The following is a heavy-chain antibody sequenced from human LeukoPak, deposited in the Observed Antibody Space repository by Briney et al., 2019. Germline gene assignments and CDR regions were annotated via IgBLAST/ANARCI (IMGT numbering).Heavy chain of an antibody. V-gene: IGHV3-23*01. Sequence: PGGSLRLSCAASGFTFSSYAMSWVRQAPGKWLEWVSAISGSGGSTYYADSVKGRFTISRDNSKNTLYLQMNSLRAEDTALYYCAKHGDIAVAGILFDYWGQGTLVTVSS. D-gene: IGHD6-19*01. CDR2: ISGSGGST. J-gene: IGHJ4*02. CDR1: GFTFSSYA. CDR3: AKHGDIAVAGILFDY.